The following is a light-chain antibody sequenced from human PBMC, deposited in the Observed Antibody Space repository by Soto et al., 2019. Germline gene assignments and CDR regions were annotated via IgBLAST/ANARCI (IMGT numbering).Light chain of an antibody. J-gene: IGKJ4*01. CDR3: QQYNNWPLT. CDR1: ESITTW. Sequence: DIQLTQSPSTLSASVGDRVTITCRASESITTWLAWYQQKPGKAPKVLIHDASTLESGVPSRFSGSGSGTEFTLTISSLQPDDFAAYYCQQYNNWPLTFGGGTKVDIK. V-gene: IGKV1-5*01. CDR2: DAS.